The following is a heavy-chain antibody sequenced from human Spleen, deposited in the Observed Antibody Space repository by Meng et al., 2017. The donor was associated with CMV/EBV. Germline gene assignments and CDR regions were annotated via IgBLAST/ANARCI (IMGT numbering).Heavy chain of an antibody. CDR1: GFTFSSYW. V-gene: IGHV3-7*01. Sequence: GGSLRLSCAASGFTFSSYWMSWVRQAPGKGLEWVANIKQDGSEKYYVDSVKGRFTISRDNAKNSLYLQMNSLRAEDTAVYYCARDHYDYVWGSYHYWGQGTLVTVSS. D-gene: IGHD3-16*02. CDR2: IKQDGSEK. J-gene: IGHJ4*02. CDR3: ARDHYDYVWGSYHY.